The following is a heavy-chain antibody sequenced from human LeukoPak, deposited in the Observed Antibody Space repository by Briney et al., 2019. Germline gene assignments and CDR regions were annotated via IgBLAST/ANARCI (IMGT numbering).Heavy chain of an antibody. CDR1: GYTFTTYA. V-gene: IGHV1-18*01. Sequence: ASVKVSCKALGYTFTTYAISWVRQAPGQGLEWMGWISAYNGNTNYAQKFQGRITMTTDTSTSTAYMELSSLASDDTAVYYCARAYEDWGQGTLVTVSS. CDR2: ISAYNGNT. CDR3: ARAYED. J-gene: IGHJ4*02. D-gene: IGHD5-12*01.